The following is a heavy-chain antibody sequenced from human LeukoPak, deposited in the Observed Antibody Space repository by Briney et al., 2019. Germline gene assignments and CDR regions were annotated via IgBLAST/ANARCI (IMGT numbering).Heavy chain of an antibody. CDR1: GFTFSSYP. CDR2: ISGNSGAT. J-gene: IGHJ4*02. Sequence: PGGSLRLSCATSGFTFSSYPMSWVRQAPGGGLEWVSVISGNSGATYYADSVKGRFTISRDNAKNSLYLHMNSLRAEDTAVYYCARDYGGSSPFDYWGQGTLVTVSS. CDR3: ARDYGGSSPFDY. D-gene: IGHD4-23*01. V-gene: IGHV3-48*04.